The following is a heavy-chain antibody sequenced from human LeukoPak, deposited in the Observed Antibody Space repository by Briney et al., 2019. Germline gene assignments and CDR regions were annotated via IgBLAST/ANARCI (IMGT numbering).Heavy chain of an antibody. CDR3: ATDHGGSGSSYYYYYMDV. CDR1: GGTFSSYA. J-gene: IGHJ6*03. Sequence: SVKVSCKASGGTFSSYAISWVRQAPGQGLEWMGGIIPIFGTANYAQKFQGRVTITTDESTSTAYMELSSLRSEDTAVYYCATDHGGSGSSYYYYYMDVWGKGTTVTVSS. V-gene: IGHV1-69*05. D-gene: IGHD3-10*01. CDR2: IIPIFGTA.